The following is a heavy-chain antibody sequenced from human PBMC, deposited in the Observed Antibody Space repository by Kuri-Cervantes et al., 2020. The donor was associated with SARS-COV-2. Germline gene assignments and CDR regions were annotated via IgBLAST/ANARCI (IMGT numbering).Heavy chain of an antibody. Sequence: GSLRLSCTVSGGSISSHYWSWIRQPPGKGLEWIGSIYHSGSTYYNPSLKSRVTISVDTSKNQFSLKLSSVTAADTAVYYCASSSSSWPYYFDYWGQGTLVTVSS. J-gene: IGHJ4*02. V-gene: IGHV4-59*08. CDR2: IYHSGST. CDR3: ASSSSSWPYYFDY. CDR1: GGSISSHY. D-gene: IGHD6-13*01.